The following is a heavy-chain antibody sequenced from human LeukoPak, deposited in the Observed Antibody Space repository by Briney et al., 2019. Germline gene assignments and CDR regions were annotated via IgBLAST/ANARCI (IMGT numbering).Heavy chain of an antibody. V-gene: IGHV3-30*18. Sequence: GGSLRLSCAASGFTFSSYGMHWVRQAPGKGLEWVAVISYDGSNKYYADSVKGRFTISRENSKNTLYLQMNSLRAEDTAVYYCAKSPGHCSGGSCYSSGYFQHWGQGTLVTVSS. D-gene: IGHD2-15*01. CDR3: AKSPGHCSGGSCYSSGYFQH. J-gene: IGHJ1*01. CDR2: ISYDGSNK. CDR1: GFTFSSYG.